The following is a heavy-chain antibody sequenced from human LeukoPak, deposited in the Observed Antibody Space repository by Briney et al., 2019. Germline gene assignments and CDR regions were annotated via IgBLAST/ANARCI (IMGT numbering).Heavy chain of an antibody. Sequence: GGSLRLSCAASGFIFSSYWMTWVRQAPGKGLEWVGFIRSKTYGGTTEYAASVKGRFTISRDDSESVAYLQMNSLKTEDTAVYYCTRERYSSSWYVNWYFDLWGRGTLVTVSS. CDR1: GFIFSSYW. D-gene: IGHD6-13*01. CDR3: TRERYSSSWYVNWYFDL. V-gene: IGHV3-49*04. J-gene: IGHJ2*01. CDR2: IRSKTYGGTT.